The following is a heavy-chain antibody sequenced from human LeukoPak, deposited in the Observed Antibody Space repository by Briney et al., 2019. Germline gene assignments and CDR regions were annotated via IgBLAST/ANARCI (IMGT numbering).Heavy chain of an antibody. CDR3: ARGYSNYDY. Sequence: SETLSLTCAVYGGSFSGYYWSWIRQPPGKGLEWIGEINHSGSTNYNPSLKSRVTISVDTSKNQFSLKLSSVTAADMAVYYCARGYSNYDYWGQGTLVTVSS. J-gene: IGHJ4*02. D-gene: IGHD4-11*01. CDR2: INHSGST. V-gene: IGHV4-34*01. CDR1: GGSFSGYY.